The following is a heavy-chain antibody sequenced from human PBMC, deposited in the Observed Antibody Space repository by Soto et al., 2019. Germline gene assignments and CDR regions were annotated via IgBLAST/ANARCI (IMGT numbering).Heavy chain of an antibody. Sequence: SETLSLTCAVSGYSISSGYYWGWIRQPPGKGLEWIGSIYHSGSTYYNPSLKSRVTISVDTSKNQFSLKLSSVTAADTAVYYCARAMAVAGRLGGVDYWGQGTLVTVS. V-gene: IGHV4-38-2*01. J-gene: IGHJ4*02. CDR1: GYSISSGYY. D-gene: IGHD6-19*01. CDR3: ARAMAVAGRLGGVDY. CDR2: IYHSGST.